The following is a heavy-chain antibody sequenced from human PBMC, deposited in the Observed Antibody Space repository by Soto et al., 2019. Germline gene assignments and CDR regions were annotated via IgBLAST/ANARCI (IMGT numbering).Heavy chain of an antibody. CDR1: ITNIYY. Sequence: PSETLALTCALAITNIYYFAWIRQPPGKGLEWIGSSYHSGGTYDNPSLNSRVTISVETSRNQCALKLRAVIAADTAVYFCASPSSAYCSDTSCYVAPFHYWGQGSMVTVSS. J-gene: IGHJ4*02. CDR3: ASPSSAYCSDTSCYVAPFHY. V-gene: IGHV4-38-2*01. CDR2: SYHSGGT. D-gene: IGHD2-2*01.